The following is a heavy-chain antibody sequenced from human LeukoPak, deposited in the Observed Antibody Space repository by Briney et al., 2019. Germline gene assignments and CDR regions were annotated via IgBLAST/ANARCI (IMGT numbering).Heavy chain of an antibody. V-gene: IGHV3-23*01. CDR1: GFTFSSYA. Sequence: VGSLRLSCAASGFTFSSYAMSWVRQAPGKGLEWVSAISGSGGSTYYADSVKGRFTISRDNSKNTLYLQMNSLRAEDTAVYYCAKECRSSSSVEPFDYWGQGTLVTVSS. CDR2: ISGSGGST. J-gene: IGHJ4*02. CDR3: AKECRSSSSVEPFDY. D-gene: IGHD6-6*01.